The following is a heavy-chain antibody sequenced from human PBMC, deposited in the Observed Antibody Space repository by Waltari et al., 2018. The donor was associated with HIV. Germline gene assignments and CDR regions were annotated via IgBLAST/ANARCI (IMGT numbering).Heavy chain of an antibody. J-gene: IGHJ4*02. CDR1: GFTFSNYW. Sequence: EVHLVESGGGLVQPGGSLRLSCTRSGFTFSNYWMSWGRQAPGKGPEWVGSINYDGGDKYYVDSVKGRFTISRENGKNLLYLQMSSLRVEDTAVYYCAREPFWGQGILVTVSS. CDR2: INYDGGDK. CDR3: AREPF. V-gene: IGHV3-7*01.